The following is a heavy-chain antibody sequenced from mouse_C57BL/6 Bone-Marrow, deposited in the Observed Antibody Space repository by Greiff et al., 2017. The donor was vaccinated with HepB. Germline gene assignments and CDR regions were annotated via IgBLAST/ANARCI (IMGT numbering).Heavy chain of an antibody. J-gene: IGHJ4*01. CDR3: AREGGYDYDYYAMDY. D-gene: IGHD2-4*01. V-gene: IGHV1-50*01. Sequence: QVQLKQSGAELARPGASVKLSCKASGYTFTSYWMQWVKQRPGQGLEWIGEIDPSDSYTNYNQKFKGKATLTVDTSSSTAYMQLSSLTSEDSAVYYCAREGGYDYDYYAMDYWGQGTSVTVSS. CDR1: GYTFTSYW. CDR2: IDPSDSYT.